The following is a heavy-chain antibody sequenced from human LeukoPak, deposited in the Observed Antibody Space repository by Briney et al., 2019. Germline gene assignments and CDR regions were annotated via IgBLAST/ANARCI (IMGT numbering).Heavy chain of an antibody. D-gene: IGHD4-17*01. CDR1: GYTFTSYY. CDR2: INPSGGST. CDR3: ASHYGDYYGMDV. J-gene: IGHJ6*02. Sequence: GASVKVSCKASGYTFTSYYMHWVRQAPGQGLEWMGIINPSGGSTSYAQKFQGRVTMTRVTSTSTVYMELSSLRSEDTAGYYCASHYGDYYGMDVWGQGTTVTVSS. V-gene: IGHV1-46*01.